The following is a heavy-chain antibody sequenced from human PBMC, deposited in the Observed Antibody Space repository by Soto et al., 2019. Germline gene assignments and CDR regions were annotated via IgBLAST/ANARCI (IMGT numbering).Heavy chain of an antibody. D-gene: IGHD6-13*01. CDR3: AWASSSSWTYVVY. Sequence: QVQLVQSGAEVKKPGASVKVSCKASGYTFTSYAMHWVRQAPGQRLEWMGWINAGNGNTKYSQKFQGRVTITRDTSASTAYMELKSLRSEDTAVYYCAWASSSSWTYVVYWGQGTLVTVSS. J-gene: IGHJ4*02. CDR1: GYTFTSYA. V-gene: IGHV1-3*01. CDR2: INAGNGNT.